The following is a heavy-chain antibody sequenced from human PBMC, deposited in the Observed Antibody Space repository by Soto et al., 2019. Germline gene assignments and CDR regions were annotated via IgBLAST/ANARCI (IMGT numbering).Heavy chain of an antibody. V-gene: IGHV4-4*02. Sequence: PSETLSLTCAVSGGSISSSNWWSWVRQPPGKGLEWIGEIYHSGSTNYNPSLKSRVTISVDKSKNQFSLKLSSVTAADTAVYYCARGGGTTVVISYHYGMAVWGQGTTVTVSS. D-gene: IGHD4-17*01. CDR3: ARGGGTTVVISYHYGMAV. CDR2: IYHSGST. CDR1: GGSISSSNW. J-gene: IGHJ6*02.